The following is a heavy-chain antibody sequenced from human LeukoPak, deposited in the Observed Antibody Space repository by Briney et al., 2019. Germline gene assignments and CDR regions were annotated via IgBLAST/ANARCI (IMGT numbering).Heavy chain of an antibody. V-gene: IGHV3-21*01. D-gene: IGHD2-8*02. CDR3: ARDDVTTNGGVIADSRLFDI. CDR2: ISGGSTYI. CDR1: GFIFTNYN. Sequence: GGSLRLSCAASGFIFTNYNLNWVRQAPWKGLEWISSISGGSTYIYYADSVRGRFTISRDNAKNSVYLQMNSLRGEDTAVYYCARDDVTTNGGVIADSRLFDIWGQGTMVTVSS. J-gene: IGHJ3*02.